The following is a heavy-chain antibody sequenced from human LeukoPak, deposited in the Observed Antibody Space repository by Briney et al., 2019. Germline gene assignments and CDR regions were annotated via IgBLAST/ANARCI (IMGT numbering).Heavy chain of an antibody. Sequence: PGGSLRLSCAASGFTFSSYAMSWVRQAPGKGLEWVSSISGGAGSASYADSVKGRFTMSRDNSKNTLYLQMNSLRAEDTAVYYCAKDGGYGSGNYYPDYWGQGTLVTVSS. CDR2: ISGGAGSA. CDR3: AKDGGYGSGNYYPDY. V-gene: IGHV3-23*01. J-gene: IGHJ4*02. D-gene: IGHD3-10*01. CDR1: GFTFSSYA.